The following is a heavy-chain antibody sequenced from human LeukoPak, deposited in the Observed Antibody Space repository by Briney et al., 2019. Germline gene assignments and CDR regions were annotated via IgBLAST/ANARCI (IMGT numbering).Heavy chain of an antibody. Sequence: KPSETLSLTCTVSGDSISSGYYWGWIRQPPGKGLEWIGSVYHSGSTYYNPSLKSRVTISVDTSKNQFSLKLSSVTAADTAVYYCARVRYYDSSGYRPNYYYYYYMDVWGKGTTVTVSS. CDR2: VYHSGST. D-gene: IGHD3-22*01. V-gene: IGHV4-38-2*02. CDR1: GDSISSGYY. J-gene: IGHJ6*03. CDR3: ARVRYYDSSGYRPNYYYYYYMDV.